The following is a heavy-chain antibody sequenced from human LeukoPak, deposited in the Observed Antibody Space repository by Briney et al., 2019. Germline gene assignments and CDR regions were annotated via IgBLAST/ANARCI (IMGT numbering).Heavy chain of an antibody. CDR3: ARAIVGATADFDY. Sequence: GGSLRLSCAASGFTFSTYGMNWVRRAPGKGLEWVSSISSGGTYLNYADSVKGRFTISRDNAKNSLYLQMNSLRAEDTAVYYCARAIVGATADFDYWGRGTLVTVSS. J-gene: IGHJ4*02. CDR1: GFTFSTYG. CDR2: ISSGGTYL. V-gene: IGHV3-21*01. D-gene: IGHD1-26*01.